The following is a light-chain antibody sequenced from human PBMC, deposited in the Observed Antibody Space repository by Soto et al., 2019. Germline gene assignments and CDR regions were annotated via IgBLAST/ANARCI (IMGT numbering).Light chain of an antibody. J-gene: IGKJ1*01. CDR1: QSISVW. Sequence: DIRMTQSPSTLSASVGDRVTITCRASQSISVWLAWYQQKAGKAPNILIYKASRLESGVPSRFRGSGSETEFTLTISGLQPGDSETYYCQQYNSYSPTFGQGTKVDIK. CDR3: QQYNSYSPT. CDR2: KAS. V-gene: IGKV1-5*03.